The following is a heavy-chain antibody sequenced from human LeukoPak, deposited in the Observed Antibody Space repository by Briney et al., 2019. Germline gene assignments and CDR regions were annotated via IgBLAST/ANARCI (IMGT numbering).Heavy chain of an antibody. V-gene: IGHV5-51*01. D-gene: IGHD6-13*01. CDR2: IYPGDSDT. Sequence: GESLKISCKGSGYSFTSYWIGWVRQMPGEGLEWMGIIYPGDSDTRYGPSFQGQVTISADKSISTAYLQWSSLKASDTAMYYCARKVGYSSSWYLASWFDPWGQGTLVTVSS. CDR3: ARKVGYSSSWYLASWFDP. CDR1: GYSFTSYW. J-gene: IGHJ5*02.